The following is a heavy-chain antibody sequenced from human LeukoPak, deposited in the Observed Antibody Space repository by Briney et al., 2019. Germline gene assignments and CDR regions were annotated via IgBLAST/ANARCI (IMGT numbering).Heavy chain of an antibody. Sequence: GRSLRLSCAASGFTFSSYGMHWVRQVPGKGLEWVAVIWYDGSNKYYADSVKGRFTISRDNSKNTLYLQMNSLRAEDTAVYYCARETCSGGSCYLDYWGQGTLVTVSS. J-gene: IGHJ4*02. D-gene: IGHD2-15*01. CDR2: IWYDGSNK. CDR1: GFTFSSYG. CDR3: ARETCSGGSCYLDY. V-gene: IGHV3-33*01.